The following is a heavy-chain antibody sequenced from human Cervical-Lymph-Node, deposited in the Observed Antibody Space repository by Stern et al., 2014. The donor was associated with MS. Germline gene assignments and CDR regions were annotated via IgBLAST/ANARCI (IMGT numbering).Heavy chain of an antibody. D-gene: IGHD6-13*01. J-gene: IGHJ4*02. Sequence: QLQLQESGPGLVKPSETLSLTCTFSAVSIPNYYWSWIRQAPGKGLEWIGNIYYSGSTNYNPSLKSRVTISVDTSKNHFSLKLTSVSAADTAIYYCAHKASAGDFFDYWGQGTLVTVSS. CDR3: AHKASAGDFFDY. CDR1: AVSIPNYY. CDR2: IYYSGST. V-gene: IGHV4-59*01.